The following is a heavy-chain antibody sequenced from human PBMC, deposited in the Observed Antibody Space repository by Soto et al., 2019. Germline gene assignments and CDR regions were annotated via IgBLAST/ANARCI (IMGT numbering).Heavy chain of an antibody. J-gene: IGHJ4*02. D-gene: IGHD3-22*01. CDR1: EFTFSSYA. Sequence: GGSLRLSCAASEFTFSSYAMHWVRQAPGKGLEWVAVISYDGSNKYYADSVKGRFTISRDNSKNTLSLQMDSLRADDTAVYYCARDALADYFDSSGYYENYFDYWGQGTLVTVSS. V-gene: IGHV3-30-3*01. CDR3: ARDALADYFDSSGYYENYFDY. CDR2: ISYDGSNK.